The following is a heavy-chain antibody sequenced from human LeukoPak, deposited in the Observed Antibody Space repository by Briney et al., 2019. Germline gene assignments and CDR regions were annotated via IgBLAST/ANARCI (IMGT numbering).Heavy chain of an antibody. D-gene: IGHD6-19*01. V-gene: IGHV3-23*01. J-gene: IGHJ5*02. CDR2: ISAGGVST. CDR1: GFTFSNYA. CDR3: AKGAGTDRT. Sequence: QAGGSLRLSCAASGFTFSNYAMSWVRQAPGKGLEWVAAISAGGVSTYYADSVKGRFTISRDNSKNTLYLQMNSLRAEDTAVYDCAKGAGTDRTWGQGTLVTVSS.